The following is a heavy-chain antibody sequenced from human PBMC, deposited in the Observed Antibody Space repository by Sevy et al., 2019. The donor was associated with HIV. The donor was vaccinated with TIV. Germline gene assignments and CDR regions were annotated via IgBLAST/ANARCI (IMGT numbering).Heavy chain of an antibody. J-gene: IGHJ4*02. V-gene: IGHV1-3*01. CDR3: ARPAYDYTNYGLDY. Sequence: ASVKVSCKTSGYTFTSYTIYWVRQAPGERLEWMGWINAANGDKKYSQKFQGRVTITRDTSATTVYMELSSLRSEDTAVYYCARPAYDYTNYGLDYWGQGTLVTVSS. D-gene: IGHD4-4*01. CDR2: INAANGDK. CDR1: GYTFTSYT.